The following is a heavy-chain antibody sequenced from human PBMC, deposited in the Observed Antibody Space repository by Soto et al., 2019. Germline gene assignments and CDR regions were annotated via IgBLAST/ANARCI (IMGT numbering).Heavy chain of an antibody. D-gene: IGHD6-19*01. V-gene: IGHV3-23*01. CDR3: ARVSSSGWYIS. CDR2: ISATGGST. J-gene: IGHJ4*02. CDR1: GFSFSNYA. Sequence: VQLLESGGGLVQPGGSLRLSCAASGFSFSNYAMSWVRQAPGKGLEWVSGISATGGSTYYADSVKGRFAISRDNSKNTLSLQMNSLRADDTAVYYCARVSSSGWYISWGQGTLVTVSS.